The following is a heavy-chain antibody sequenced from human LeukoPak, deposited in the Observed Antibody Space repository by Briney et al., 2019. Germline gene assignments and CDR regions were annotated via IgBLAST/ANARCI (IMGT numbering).Heavy chain of an antibody. D-gene: IGHD2-2*01. CDR3: ARDSRLAIVPPSYYYYMDV. V-gene: IGHV1-46*01. CDR1: GYTFTSYY. CDR2: INPSGGST. Sequence: GASVKVSCKASGYTFTSYYMHWVRQAPGQGLEWMGIINPSGGSTSYAQKFQGRVTITADKSTSTAYMELSSLRSEDTAVYYCARDSRLAIVPPSYYYYMDVWGKGTTVTVSS. J-gene: IGHJ6*03.